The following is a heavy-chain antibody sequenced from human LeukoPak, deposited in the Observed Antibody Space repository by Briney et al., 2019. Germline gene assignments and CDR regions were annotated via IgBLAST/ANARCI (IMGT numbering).Heavy chain of an antibody. CDR1: GGSISNYY. Sequence: PSETLSLTCTVSGGSISNYYWSWIRQPPGKGLEWIGYIYYSGSTNYNPSLKSRVTISVDTSKNQFSLKLSSVTAADTAVYYCARGRAGYSSGWYWFDPWGQGTLVTVSS. V-gene: IGHV4-59*01. CDR3: ARGRAGYSSGWYWFDP. D-gene: IGHD6-13*01. J-gene: IGHJ5*02. CDR2: IYYSGST.